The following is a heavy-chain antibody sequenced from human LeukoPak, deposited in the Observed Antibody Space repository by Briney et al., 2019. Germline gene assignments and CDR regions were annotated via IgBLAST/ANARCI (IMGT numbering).Heavy chain of an antibody. J-gene: IGHJ4*02. D-gene: IGHD5-12*01. V-gene: IGHV1-18*01. CDR2: ISAYNGNT. CDR3: ARDQSVPPPKRYSGYSRPDRFDY. CDR1: GYTFTSYG. Sequence: GASVKVSCKASGYTFTSYGISWVRQAPGQGLEWMGWISAYNGNTNYAQKLQGRVTMTTDTSTSTAYMELRSLRSDDTAVYYCARDQSVPPPKRYSGYSRPDRFDYWGQGTLVTVSS.